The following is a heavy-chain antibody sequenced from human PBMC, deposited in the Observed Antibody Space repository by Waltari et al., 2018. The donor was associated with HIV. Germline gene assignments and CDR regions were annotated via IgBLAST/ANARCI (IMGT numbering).Heavy chain of an antibody. D-gene: IGHD5-12*01. Sequence: EVQLMESGGRLVKPGGSLRLSCAASGFSFGSHSMSGVRQAPGKGLGWVATISSGCSFITYSGSVKGRFTISRGNAENSLYLQMNSLRAEDTAVYYCARDMATFTGAYYFDTWGQGTLVTVSS. J-gene: IGHJ4*02. CDR1: GFSFGSHS. CDR2: ISSGCSFI. V-gene: IGHV3-21*01. CDR3: ARDMATFTGAYYFDT.